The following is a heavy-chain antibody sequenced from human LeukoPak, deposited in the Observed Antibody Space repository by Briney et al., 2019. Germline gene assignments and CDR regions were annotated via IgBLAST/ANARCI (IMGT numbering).Heavy chain of an antibody. Sequence: ASVKVSFKASGYTFTGYYMHWVRQAPGQGLEWMGWINPNSGGTNYAQKFQGRVTMTRDTSISTAYMELSRLRSDDTAVYYCARDRTVTVYYYYYMDVWGKGTTVTVSS. D-gene: IGHD4-17*01. V-gene: IGHV1-2*02. CDR1: GYTFTGYY. CDR3: ARDRTVTVYYYYYMDV. CDR2: INPNSGGT. J-gene: IGHJ6*03.